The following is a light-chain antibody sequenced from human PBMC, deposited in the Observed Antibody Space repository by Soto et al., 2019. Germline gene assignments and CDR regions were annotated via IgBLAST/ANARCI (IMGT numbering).Light chain of an antibody. CDR3: QHGYGTPLT. Sequence: DMEMTQSPSSLSASVGDRVTITCRASQSISNYLNWYQHKPGKVPKLLIYGASSLQSGFPTRFSGIESGTDFTLTIDSLRPEDVATYYCQHGYGTPLTFGGGTKIEIK. CDR1: QSISNY. CDR2: GAS. J-gene: IGKJ4*01. V-gene: IGKV1-39*01.